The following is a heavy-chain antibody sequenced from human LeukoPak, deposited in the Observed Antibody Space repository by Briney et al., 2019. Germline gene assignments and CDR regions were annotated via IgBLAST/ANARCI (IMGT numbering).Heavy chain of an antibody. CDR2: IWYDGSKK. D-gene: IGHD4-11*01. J-gene: IGHJ4*02. V-gene: IGHV3-33*01. Sequence: GGSLRLACAASGFTFSSHGFQWVRQAPGKGLEWVAVIWYDGSKKYYADSVKGRFTISRDNYKNTLFLQMDSLRAEDTAVYYCARDDSIAGARFDYWGQGTLVTVSS. CDR1: GFTFSSHG. CDR3: ARDDSIAGARFDY.